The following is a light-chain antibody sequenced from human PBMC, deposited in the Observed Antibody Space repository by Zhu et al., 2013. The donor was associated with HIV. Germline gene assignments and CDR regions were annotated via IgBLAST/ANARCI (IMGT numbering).Light chain of an antibody. CDR2: EVN. V-gene: IGLV2-14*01. CDR3: CSYSSSSTLYV. CDR1: STDIGYYNY. J-gene: IGLJ1*01. Sequence: QSALTQPASVSGSPGQSITISCTGTSTDIGYYNYVSWYQQHPGKSPKLIIFEVNDRPSGVSDRFSGSKSGNTASLTISGLRTEDEADYYCCSYSSSSTLYVFGTGTKVT.